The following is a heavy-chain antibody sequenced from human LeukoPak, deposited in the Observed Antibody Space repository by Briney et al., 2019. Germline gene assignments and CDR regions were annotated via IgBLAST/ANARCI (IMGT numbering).Heavy chain of an antibody. V-gene: IGHV4-34*01. D-gene: IGHD3-22*01. CDR1: GGSFSGYY. CDR3: AKGTRITMIVVVTGPFDY. CDR2: INHSGST. Sequence: SETLSLTCAVYGGSFSGYYWSWIRQPPGRGLEWIGEINHSGSTNYNPSLKSRVTISVDTSKNQFSLKLSSVTAADTAVYYCAKGTRITMIVVVTGPFDYWGQGTLVTVSS. J-gene: IGHJ4*02.